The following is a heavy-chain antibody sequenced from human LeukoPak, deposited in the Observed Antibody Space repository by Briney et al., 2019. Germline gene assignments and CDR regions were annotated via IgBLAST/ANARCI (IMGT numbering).Heavy chain of an antibody. J-gene: IGHJ4*02. CDR1: GFTFSSYG. CDR3: ARDGGYSYGPFDY. Sequence: GGSLRLSCAASGFTFSSYGMHWVRQAPGKGLEWVAVISYDGSNKYYADSVKGRFTISRDNSKNTLYLQMNSLRAEDTAVYYCARDGGYSYGPFDYWGQGTLVTVSS. V-gene: IGHV3-30*03. CDR2: ISYDGSNK. D-gene: IGHD5-18*01.